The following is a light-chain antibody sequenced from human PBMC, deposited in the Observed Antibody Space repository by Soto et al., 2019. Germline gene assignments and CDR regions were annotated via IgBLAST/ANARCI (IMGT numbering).Light chain of an antibody. Sequence: DIQMTQSPSALSASVGDRVTITCRASQGVSAYLLWYQQRQGTPPKLLIYAASNLVSGVPLRFSGSGSGTTFTLTISSLLPEDFATYYCQQSYKTPHTFGQGTKLETK. J-gene: IGKJ2*01. CDR1: QGVSAY. V-gene: IGKV1-39*01. CDR3: QQSYKTPHT. CDR2: AAS.